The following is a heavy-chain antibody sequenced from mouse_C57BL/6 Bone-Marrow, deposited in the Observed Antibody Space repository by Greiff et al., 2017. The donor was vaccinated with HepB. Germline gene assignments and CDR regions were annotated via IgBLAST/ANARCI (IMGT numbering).Heavy chain of an antibody. V-gene: IGHV1-74*01. Sequence: VQLQQPGAELVKPGASVKVSCKASGYTFTRYWMHWVQQRPGQGLEWIGRIHPSDSDPNYNQKFKGKATLTVDKSSSRAYMQLSSLTSEDSAVYYCGIHDGSSAAWFAYWGQGTLVTVAA. D-gene: IGHD1-1*01. CDR2: IHPSDSDP. CDR1: GYTFTRYW. J-gene: IGHJ3*01. CDR3: GIHDGSSAAWFAY.